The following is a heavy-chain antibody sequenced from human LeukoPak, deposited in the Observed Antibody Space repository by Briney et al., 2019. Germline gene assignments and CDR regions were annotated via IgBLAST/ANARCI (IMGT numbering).Heavy chain of an antibody. CDR2: IYYSGST. CDR3: ARHRIAARGSFDY. CDR1: GGSISSYY. V-gene: IGHV4-59*04. Sequence: PSETLSLTCTVSGGSISSYYWSWIRQPPGKGLEWIGYIYYSGSTYYNPSLKSRVTISEDTSKNQFSLKLNSVTAADTAVYYCARHRIAARGSFDYWGQGTLVTVSS. D-gene: IGHD6-6*01. J-gene: IGHJ4*02.